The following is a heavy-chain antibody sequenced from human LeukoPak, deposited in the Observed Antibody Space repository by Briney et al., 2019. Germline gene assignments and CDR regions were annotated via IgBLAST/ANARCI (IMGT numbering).Heavy chain of an antibody. D-gene: IGHD5-18*01. CDR3: ARDQIQLGAFDI. Sequence: PSETLSLTCTVSGGPISSYYWSWIRQPPGKGLEWIGYIYYSGSTNYNPSLKSRVTISVDTSKNQFSLKLSSVTAADTAVYYCARDQIQLGAFDIWGQGTMVTVSS. J-gene: IGHJ3*02. V-gene: IGHV4-59*01. CDR1: GGPISSYY. CDR2: IYYSGST.